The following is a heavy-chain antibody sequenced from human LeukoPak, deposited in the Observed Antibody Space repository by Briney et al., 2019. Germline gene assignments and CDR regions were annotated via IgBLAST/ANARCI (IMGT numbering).Heavy chain of an antibody. J-gene: IGHJ1*01. CDR3: ARGEDGDYYFQH. CDR1: GGSFSGYY. D-gene: IGHD4-17*01. CDR2: INHSGSS. Sequence: SETLSLTCAVYGGSFSGYYWSWIRQPPGKGLEWIGEINHSGSSNYNPSLKSRVTISVDTSKNQFSPKLSSVTAADTAVYYCARGEDGDYYFQHWGQGTLVTVSS. V-gene: IGHV4-34*01.